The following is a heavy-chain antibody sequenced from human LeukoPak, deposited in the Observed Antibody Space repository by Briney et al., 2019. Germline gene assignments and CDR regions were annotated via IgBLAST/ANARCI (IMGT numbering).Heavy chain of an antibody. CDR2: INTDGTTT. CDR3: ACGEPTAMGLSDY. J-gene: IGHJ4*02. V-gene: IGHV3-74*01. D-gene: IGHD2-2*01. Sequence: GGSLRLSCAASGFTFSTYWMHWVRQAPGKGLVWVSRINTDGTTTSYADSVKGRFTISRDNAKNTLYLQMNSLRAEDTAVYYYACGEPTAMGLSDYWGQGTLVTVSS. CDR1: GFTFSTYW.